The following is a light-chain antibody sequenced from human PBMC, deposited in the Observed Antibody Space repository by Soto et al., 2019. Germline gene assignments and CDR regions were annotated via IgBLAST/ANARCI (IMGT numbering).Light chain of an antibody. Sequence: QSVLTQPPSVSGAPGQRVTISCTGSSSNIGAGYDVHWYQQLPGTAPKLLIYINSIRPSGVPGRFSGSKSGTSASLAITGLQAEDEADYFCQSYDSSLSGYVFGTGTKVT. CDR3: QSYDSSLSGYV. CDR2: INS. V-gene: IGLV1-40*01. J-gene: IGLJ1*01. CDR1: SSNIGAGYD.